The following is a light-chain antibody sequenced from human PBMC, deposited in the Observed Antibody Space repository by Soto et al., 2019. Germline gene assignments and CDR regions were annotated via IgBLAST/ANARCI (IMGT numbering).Light chain of an antibody. CDR2: GAS. V-gene: IGKV3-11*01. CDR1: QSVSSSY. CDR3: QQRSNWPPIT. J-gene: IGKJ5*01. Sequence: EIVLTQSPATLSLSPGERATLSFSASQSVSSSYLAWYQQKPGQAPRLLIYGASTRAAGIPARFSGSGSGTDFTLTISSLEPEDFAVYYCQQRSNWPPITFGQGTRLEIK.